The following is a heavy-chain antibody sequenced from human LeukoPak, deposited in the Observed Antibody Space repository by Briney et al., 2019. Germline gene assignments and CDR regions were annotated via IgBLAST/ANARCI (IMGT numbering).Heavy chain of an antibody. Sequence: SETLSLTCTVSGGSISSSSYYWGWIRQPPGKGLGWIGSIYYSGSTYYNPSLKSRVTISVDTSKNQFSLKLSSVTAADTAVYYCARRGRLVSSFDYWGQGTLVTVSS. CDR3: ARRGRLVSSFDY. J-gene: IGHJ4*02. CDR2: IYYSGST. CDR1: GGSISSSSYY. D-gene: IGHD6-19*01. V-gene: IGHV4-39*07.